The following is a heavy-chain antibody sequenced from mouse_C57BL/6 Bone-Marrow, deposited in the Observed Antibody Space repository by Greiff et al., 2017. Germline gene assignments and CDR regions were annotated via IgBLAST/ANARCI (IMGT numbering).Heavy chain of an antibody. J-gene: IGHJ2*01. CDR2: INPNNGGT. D-gene: IGHD1-2*01. CDR3: ARELRLYFDY. Sequence: VQLQQSGPELVKPGASVKISCKASGYTFTDYYMNWVKQSHGKSLEWIGDINPNNGGTSYNQKFKGTATLTVDKSSSTAYMELRSLTSEDSAVYYCARELRLYFDYWGQGTTLTVSS. V-gene: IGHV1-26*01. CDR1: GYTFTDYY.